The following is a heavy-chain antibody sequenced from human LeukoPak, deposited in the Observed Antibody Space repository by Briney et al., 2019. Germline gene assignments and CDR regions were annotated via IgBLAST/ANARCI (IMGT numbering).Heavy chain of an antibody. V-gene: IGHV4-31*03. CDR1: GGSISSGGYY. J-gene: IGHJ4*02. CDR3: ARGGQYYYDSSGYYDIDY. CDR2: IYYSGST. D-gene: IGHD3-22*01. Sequence: PSETLSLTCTVSGGSISSGGYYWSWIRQHPGKGLEWIGYIYYSGSTYYNPSLKSRVTISVDTSKNQFSLKLSSVTAADTAVYYCARGGQYYYDSSGYYDIDYWGQGTLVNVSS.